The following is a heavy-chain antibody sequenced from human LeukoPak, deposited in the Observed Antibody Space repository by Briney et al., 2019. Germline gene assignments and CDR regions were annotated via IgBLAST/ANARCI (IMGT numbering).Heavy chain of an antibody. D-gene: IGHD5-18*01. CDR3: ARDGYSYGYPFDY. J-gene: IGHJ4*02. CDR1: GFTFSSYE. CDR2: ISSSSSYI. V-gene: IGHV3-21*05. Sequence: GGSLRLSCAASGFTFSSYEMNWVRQAPGKGLEWVSYISSSSSYIYYADSVKGRFTISRDNAKNSLYLQMNSLRAEDTAVYYCARDGYSYGYPFDYWGQGTLVTVSS.